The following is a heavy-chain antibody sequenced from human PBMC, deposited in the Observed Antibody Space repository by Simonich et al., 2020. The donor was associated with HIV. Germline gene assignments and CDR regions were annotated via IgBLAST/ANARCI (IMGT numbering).Heavy chain of an antibody. CDR3: ARGIRAGDFYSQYYYYMDV. D-gene: IGHD2-21*02. CDR1: GASFNAYY. CDR2: INHSGST. Sequence: QVQLQQWGAGLLKPSETLSLTCAVYGASFNAYYWSWIRQSPGKGLGWFGEINHSGSTKYKPSLKSRLTISADTSKNQFSLKLTSVTAADTAVYYCARGIRAGDFYSQYYYYMDVWGKGTTVIVSS. J-gene: IGHJ6*03. V-gene: IGHV4-34*01.